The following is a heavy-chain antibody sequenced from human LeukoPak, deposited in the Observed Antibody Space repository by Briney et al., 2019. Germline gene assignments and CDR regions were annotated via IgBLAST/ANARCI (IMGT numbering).Heavy chain of an antibody. J-gene: IGHJ4*02. D-gene: IGHD3-9*01. CDR2: IVPILGIA. CDR1: GGTFSSYA. V-gene: IGHV1-69*04. Sequence: ASVKVSCKASGGTFSSYAISWVRQAPGQGLEWMGRIVPILGIANYAQKFQGRVTITADKSTSTAYMELSSLRSEDTAVYYCARDGWEGRYFDWLLFYWGQGTLVTVSS. CDR3: ARDGWEGRYFDWLLFY.